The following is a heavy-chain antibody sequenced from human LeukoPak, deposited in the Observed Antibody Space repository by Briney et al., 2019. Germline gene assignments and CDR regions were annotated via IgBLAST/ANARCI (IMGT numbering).Heavy chain of an antibody. J-gene: IGHJ3*02. CDR1: GGTFNSYA. CDR3: ARGFPGSGSLDAFDI. CDR2: IIPIFGTA. D-gene: IGHD3-10*01. V-gene: IGHV1-69*13. Sequence: ASVKVSCKASGGTFNSYAISWVRQVPGQGLEWMGGIIPIFGTANYAQKFQGRVTITADESTSTAYMELSSLRSEDTAVYYCARGFPGSGSLDAFDIWGQGTMVTVSS.